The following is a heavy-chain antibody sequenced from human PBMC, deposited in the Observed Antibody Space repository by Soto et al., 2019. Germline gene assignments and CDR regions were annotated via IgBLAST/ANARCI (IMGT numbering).Heavy chain of an antibody. V-gene: IGHV1-69*06. CDR1: GDNIDNSG. Sequence: LLVQSGAEVKEPGSSVKVSCTASGDNIDNSGISWVRQAPGQRLEWMVGIISVSGTPKYAQKFQARVTIFADKSTNTPYMEVRSLSSEDTGVYYCARGWEGDGASIYAMDGWGQGATVTISS. CDR2: IISVSGTP. D-gene: IGHD1-26*01. CDR3: ARGWEGDGASIYAMDG. J-gene: IGHJ6*02.